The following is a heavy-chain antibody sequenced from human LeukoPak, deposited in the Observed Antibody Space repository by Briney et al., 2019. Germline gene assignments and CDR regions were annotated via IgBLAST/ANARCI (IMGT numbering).Heavy chain of an antibody. CDR2: IYYSGST. CDR3: ARGVAAAGLDY. D-gene: IGHD6-13*01. V-gene: IGHV4-39*07. Sequence: SETLSLTCTVSGGSISSSSYYWGWIRQPPGKGLEWIGSIYYSGSTYCNPSLKSRVTISVDTSKNQFSLKLSSVTAADTAVYYCARGVAAAGLDYWGQGTLVTVSS. J-gene: IGHJ4*02. CDR1: GGSISSSSYY.